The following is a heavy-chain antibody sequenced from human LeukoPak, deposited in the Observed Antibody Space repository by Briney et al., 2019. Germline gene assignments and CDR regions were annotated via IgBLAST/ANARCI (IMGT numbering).Heavy chain of an antibody. CDR2: INSDGSST. Sequence: GGSLRLSRAAPGCTFSSYWMHWVRQAPGKGLVWVSRINSDGSSTSYADSVKGRFTISRDNAKNTLYLQMNSLRAEDTAVYYCATPTDYYDSSGYYSLAFDIWGQGTMVTVSS. V-gene: IGHV3-74*01. D-gene: IGHD3-22*01. CDR3: ATPTDYYDSSGYYSLAFDI. J-gene: IGHJ3*02. CDR1: GCTFSSYW.